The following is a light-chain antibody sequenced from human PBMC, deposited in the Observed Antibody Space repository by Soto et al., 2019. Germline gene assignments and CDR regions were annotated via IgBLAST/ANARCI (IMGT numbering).Light chain of an antibody. J-gene: IGKJ1*01. CDR2: DAS. CDR1: QSISSW. CDR3: QQYNSPWT. Sequence: DIQMTQSPSILSASVGDRVTITCRASQSISSWLAWYQQKPGKAPKLLIYDASSLESGVPSRFSGSGSGTEFTLTISSLQPDDFATYYCQQYNSPWTFGQGTKVDIK. V-gene: IGKV1-5*01.